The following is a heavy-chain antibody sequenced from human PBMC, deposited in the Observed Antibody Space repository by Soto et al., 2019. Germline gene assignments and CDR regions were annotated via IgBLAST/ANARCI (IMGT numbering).Heavy chain of an antibody. CDR3: AKDRIRYQPPPDYLAV. Sequence: GGSRRLSCAASGFTFSSYAMSWVRQAPGKGLEWVSAISGSGGSTYYADSVKGRFTISRDNSKNTLYLQMNSLRAEDTAVYYCAKDRIRYQPPPDYLAVSGRRTTVIVS. D-gene: IGHD2-2*01. V-gene: IGHV3-23*01. CDR2: ISGSGGST. J-gene: IGHJ6*02. CDR1: GFTFSSYA.